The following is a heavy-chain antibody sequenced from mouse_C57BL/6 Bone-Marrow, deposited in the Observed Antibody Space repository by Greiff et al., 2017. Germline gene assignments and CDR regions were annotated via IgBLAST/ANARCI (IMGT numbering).Heavy chain of an antibody. CDR2: IYLGNGYT. Sequence: EVQLQQSGAELVRPGSSVKMSYKTSGYTFTSYGINWVKQRPGQGLEWIGYIYLGNGYTEYNEKFKGKATLTLDTSSSPAYLQLSSLTSEASAILFCARDNYAMDYWGQGTSVTVSS. CDR1: GYTFTSYG. V-gene: IGHV1-58*01. CDR3: ARDNYAMDY. J-gene: IGHJ4*01.